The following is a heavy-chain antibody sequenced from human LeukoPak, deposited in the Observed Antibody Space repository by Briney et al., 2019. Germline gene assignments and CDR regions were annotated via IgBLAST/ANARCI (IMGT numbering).Heavy chain of an antibody. CDR2: MNPGSGDT. J-gene: IGHJ4*02. CDR1: GYTFTSYG. Sequence: GASVKVSCKASGYTFTSYGISWVRQAPGQGLEWMGWMNPGSGDTAYAQKFQGRVTMTRDTSMSTAYMELNSLGSEDTAIYYRARGLGDYNTDWFPVSGYWGQGTPVTVSS. D-gene: IGHD3-9*01. CDR3: ARGLGDYNTDWFPVSGY. V-gene: IGHV1-8*02.